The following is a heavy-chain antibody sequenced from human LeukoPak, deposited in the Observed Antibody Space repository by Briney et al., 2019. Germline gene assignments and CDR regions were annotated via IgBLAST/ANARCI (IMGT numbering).Heavy chain of an antibody. D-gene: IGHD6-19*01. CDR2: ISYDGSNK. Sequence: GGSLRLSCAASGFTFSSYAMRWVRQAPGKGLEWVAVISYDGSNKYYADSVKGRFTISRDNSKNTLYLQMNSLRAEDTAVYYCARGSGWYEDGYYFDYWAQGTLVTVSS. CDR3: ARGSGWYEDGYYFDY. CDR1: GFTFSSYA. J-gene: IGHJ4*02. V-gene: IGHV3-30*04.